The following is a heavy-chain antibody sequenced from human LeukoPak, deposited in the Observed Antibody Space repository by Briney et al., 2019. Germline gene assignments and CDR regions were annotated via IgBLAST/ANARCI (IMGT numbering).Heavy chain of an antibody. Sequence: PSETLSLTCTVSGGSISSRNSYWSWIRQPPGKGLEWIGNIYYSGSTYYNPSLKSRVTISVDTSKNQFSLKLSSVTAADTAVYYCARDSSGWYVFDYWGQGTLLTVSS. CDR3: ARDSSGWYVFDY. CDR2: IYYSGST. CDR1: GGSISSRNSY. D-gene: IGHD6-19*01. J-gene: IGHJ4*02. V-gene: IGHV4-39*07.